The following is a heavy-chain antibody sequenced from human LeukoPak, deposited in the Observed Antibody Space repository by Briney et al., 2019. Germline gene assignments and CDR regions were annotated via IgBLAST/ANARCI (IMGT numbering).Heavy chain of an antibody. J-gene: IGHJ4*02. Sequence: SETLSLTCTVSGGSISSYYWSWIRQPPGKGLEWIGYIYYSGSTNYNPSLKSRVTISVDTSKNQFSLKLSSVTAADTAVYYCARDQLGIGFDYWAREPWSPSPQ. D-gene: IGHD7-27*01. CDR2: IYYSGST. CDR1: GGSISSYY. CDR3: ARDQLGIGFDY. V-gene: IGHV4-59*01.